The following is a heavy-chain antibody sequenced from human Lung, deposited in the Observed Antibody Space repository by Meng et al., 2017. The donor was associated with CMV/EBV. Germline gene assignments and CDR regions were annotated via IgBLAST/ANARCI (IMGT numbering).Heavy chain of an antibody. D-gene: IGHD3-22*01. CDR3: TRVNYYYCMDV. Sequence: GESLKISCTASGFTFGDYAMSWVRQAPGKGLEWVWFIRSKAYGGTKEYAASVKGRFTISRDDSKSIAYLQMNRLKTEDTAVYYCTRVNYYYCMDVWCQGTTVTVSS. CDR2: IRSKAYGGTK. V-gene: IGHV3-49*04. CDR1: GFTFGDYA. J-gene: IGHJ6*02.